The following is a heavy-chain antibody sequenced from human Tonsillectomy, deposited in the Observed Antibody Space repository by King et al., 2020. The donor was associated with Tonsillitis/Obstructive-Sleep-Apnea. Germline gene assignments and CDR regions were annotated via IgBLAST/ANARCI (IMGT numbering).Heavy chain of an antibody. J-gene: IGHJ4*02. D-gene: IGHD2-2*01. CDR3: AREARGYCSSTSCFDY. Sequence: LQLQESGPGLVKPSQTLSLTCTVSGGSISSGGYYWSWIRQHPGKGLEWIGYIYYSGSTYYNPSLKSRVTISVDTSKKQFSLKLSSVTAADTAVYYCAREARGYCSSTSCFDYWGQGTLVTVSS. V-gene: IGHV4-31*03. CDR2: IYYSGST. CDR1: GGSISSGGYY.